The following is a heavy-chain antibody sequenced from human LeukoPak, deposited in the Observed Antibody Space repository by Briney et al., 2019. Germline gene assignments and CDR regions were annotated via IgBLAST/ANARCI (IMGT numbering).Heavy chain of an antibody. Sequence: ASVKVSCKASGYAFSAYYMHWVRQAPGQGLEWMGWLNPQTGDTHFAQKFQGRVTFTRDTSISTAYMAMSRLRSDDTAVYYCARDRPRRMDDILTGYLRYYYYYYMDVWGKGTTVTISS. V-gene: IGHV1-2*02. J-gene: IGHJ6*03. CDR2: LNPQTGDT. CDR3: ARDRPRRMDDILTGYLRYYYYYYMDV. CDR1: GYAFSAYY. D-gene: IGHD3-9*01.